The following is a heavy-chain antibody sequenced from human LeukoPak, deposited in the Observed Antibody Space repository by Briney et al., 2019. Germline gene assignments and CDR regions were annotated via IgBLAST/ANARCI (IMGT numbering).Heavy chain of an antibody. Sequence: PSETLSLTCTVSGGSISSYYWSWIRQPPGKGLEWIGYIYYSGSTNYNPSLKSRVTISVDTSKNQFSLKLSSVTAADTAVYYCARDGSPMVRGVISYWCQGTLVTVSS. D-gene: IGHD3-10*01. CDR2: IYYSGST. CDR3: ARDGSPMVRGVISY. J-gene: IGHJ4*02. V-gene: IGHV4-59*01. CDR1: GGSISSYY.